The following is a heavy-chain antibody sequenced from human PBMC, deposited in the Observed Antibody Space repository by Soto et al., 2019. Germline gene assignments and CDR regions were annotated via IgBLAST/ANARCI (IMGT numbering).Heavy chain of an antibody. D-gene: IGHD3-16*01. Sequence: EGQLLQSGGDLVVPGGSLRLSCAGSGLTLRSYAMTWIRQTPEKGLEWVSTISGRSAVPSYADSVNGRFAVSRDNSQNTVYLQMNSLRPDDTATYYCAKGGPFTGGFDPWGQGSLVTVSS. CDR2: ISGRSAVP. V-gene: IGHV3-23*01. CDR1: GLTLRSYA. CDR3: AKGGPFTGGFDP. J-gene: IGHJ5*02.